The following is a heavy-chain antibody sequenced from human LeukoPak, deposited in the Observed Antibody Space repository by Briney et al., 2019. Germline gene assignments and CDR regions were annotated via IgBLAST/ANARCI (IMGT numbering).Heavy chain of an antibody. CDR1: IDSTNGNY. CDR2: VHRSGST. Sequence: SGTLSLTCAVSIDSTNGNYWSWVRQSPGKGLEWIGEVHRSGSTNYKPSLKRRVTISIDRSKDQISLDLTSVTAADTAVYYCARELLNAPTPGAYWGQGILVTVS. D-gene: IGHD2-21*01. CDR3: ARELLNAPTPGAY. J-gene: IGHJ4*02. V-gene: IGHV4-4*02.